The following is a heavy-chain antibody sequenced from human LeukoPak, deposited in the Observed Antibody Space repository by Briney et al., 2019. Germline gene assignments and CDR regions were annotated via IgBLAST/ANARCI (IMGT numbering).Heavy chain of an antibody. Sequence: SETLSLTCTVSGGSISSGSYYWSWIRQPAGKGLEWIGRIYTSGSTNYNPSLKSRVTISVDTSKNQFSLKLSSVTAADTAVYYCARINYYDSSGLYYFDYWGQGTLVTVSS. CDR2: IYTSGST. CDR1: GGSISSGSYY. V-gene: IGHV4-61*02. CDR3: ARINYYDSSGLYYFDY. D-gene: IGHD3-22*01. J-gene: IGHJ4*02.